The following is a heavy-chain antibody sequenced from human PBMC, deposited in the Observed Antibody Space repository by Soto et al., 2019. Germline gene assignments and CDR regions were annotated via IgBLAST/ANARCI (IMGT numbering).Heavy chain of an antibody. Sequence: EVQLVESGGGLVQPGKALRLSCAASGFTFSKYWMHWVRQAPGKGPVWVSYISGDGTTTDYADSVKGRFTISRDNAKNTLYLQMDSLRVEDTAVYYCAIQDCTNDVCLEAAVTVGGALEYWGQGAQAPSPQ. D-gene: IGHD2-8*01. J-gene: IGHJ4*02. V-gene: IGHV3-74*01. CDR1: GFTFSKYW. CDR2: ISGDGTTT. CDR3: AIQDCTNDVCLEAAVTVGGALEY.